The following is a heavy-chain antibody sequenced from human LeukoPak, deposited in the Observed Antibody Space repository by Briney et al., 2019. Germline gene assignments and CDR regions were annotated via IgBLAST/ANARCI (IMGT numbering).Heavy chain of an antibody. CDR2: IKSYTDGATT. Sequence: PGESLRLSCAASGFTFFTAWLTWVRQAPGKGLEWVGRIKSYTDGATTDYAAPLKGRFTISRDDSKNTLYLQMNSLKTEDTAVYYCTTEDLKGRGGSFSDYWGQGALVTVSS. V-gene: IGHV3-15*01. CDR3: TTEDLKGRGGSFSDY. J-gene: IGHJ4*02. CDR1: GFTFFTAW. D-gene: IGHD2-15*01.